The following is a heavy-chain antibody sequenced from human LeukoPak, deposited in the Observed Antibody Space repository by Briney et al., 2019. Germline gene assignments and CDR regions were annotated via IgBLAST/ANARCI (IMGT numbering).Heavy chain of an antibody. CDR2: IKQDGSEK. CDR1: GFTFSSYW. CDR3: AKSGYSYEGEYYFDY. J-gene: IGHJ4*02. V-gene: IGHV3-7*03. D-gene: IGHD5-18*01. Sequence: GGSLRLSCAASGFTFSSYWMSWVRQAPGKGLEWVANIKQDGSEKYYADSVKGRFTISRDNAKNSLYLQMNSLRAEDMALYYCAKSGYSYEGEYYFDYWGQGTLVTVSS.